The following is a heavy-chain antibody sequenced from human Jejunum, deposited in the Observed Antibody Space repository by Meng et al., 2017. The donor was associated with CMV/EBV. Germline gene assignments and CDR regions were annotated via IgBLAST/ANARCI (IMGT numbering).Heavy chain of an antibody. CDR3: ARGPGASTREGFDY. CDR1: GGSISNHY. D-gene: IGHD1-26*01. V-gene: IGHV4-4*07. J-gene: IGHJ4*02. Sequence: VPLQGSGPGLVKPSETLSLTCTVSGGSISNHYWSWIRQSAGKGLEWIGRFYSSDTYNYHPSLNSRLTMSLDTSKNQFSLNLSSVTAADTAIYYCARGPGASTREGFDYWGLGTLVTVSS. CDR2: FYSSDTY.